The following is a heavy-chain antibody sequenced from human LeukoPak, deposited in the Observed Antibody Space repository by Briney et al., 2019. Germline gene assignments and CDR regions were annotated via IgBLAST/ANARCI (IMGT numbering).Heavy chain of an antibody. CDR1: GGSISSSSYY. Sequence: PSETLSLTCTVSGGSISSSSYYWGWIRQPPGKGLEWIGSIYYSGSTYYNPSLKSRVTISVDTSKNQFSLKLSSVTAADTAVYYCARNYGDLDYWGQGILVIVSS. V-gene: IGHV4-39*07. J-gene: IGHJ4*02. CDR3: ARNYGDLDY. D-gene: IGHD4-17*01. CDR2: IYYSGST.